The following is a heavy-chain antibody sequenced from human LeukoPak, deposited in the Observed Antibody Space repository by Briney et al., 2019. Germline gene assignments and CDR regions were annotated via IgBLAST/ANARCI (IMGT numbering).Heavy chain of an antibody. CDR1: GGSISSYY. V-gene: IGHV4-59*08. CDR2: IYYSGST. CDR3: ARRPTIRGWFDP. D-gene: IGHD3-10*01. J-gene: IGHJ5*02. Sequence: PSETLSLTCTVSGGSISSYYWSWIRQPPGKGLEWIGYIYYSGSTNYNPSLKSRVTISVDTSKNQFSLKLSSVTAADTAVYYCARRPTIRGWFDPWGQGTLVTVSS.